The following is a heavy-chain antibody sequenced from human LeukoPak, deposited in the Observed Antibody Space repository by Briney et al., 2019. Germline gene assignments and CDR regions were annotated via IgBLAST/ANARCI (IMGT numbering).Heavy chain of an antibody. CDR2: IHYSGHT. Sequence: SETLCVSCTISGGSISDSDFYRGWIRQAPGQGLEWIGNIHYSGHTYYNPSLSSRVAMSVVTSNQFSLRLTSVTAADTAVYHCARSYCTGATCPRRWFHPWGQGTLLTVSS. CDR1: GGSISDSDFY. V-gene: IGHV4-39*01. CDR3: ARSYCTGATCPRRWFHP. D-gene: IGHD2-8*02. J-gene: IGHJ5*02.